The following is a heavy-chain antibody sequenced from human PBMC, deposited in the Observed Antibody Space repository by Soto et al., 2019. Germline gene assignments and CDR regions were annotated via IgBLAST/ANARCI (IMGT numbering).Heavy chain of an antibody. CDR1: GFTFSNYA. D-gene: IGHD4-17*01. CDR3: ANSYGDYASHFDH. J-gene: IGHJ4*02. CDR2: ISGSGGST. V-gene: IGHV3-23*01. Sequence: EVQLLESGGGLVQPGGSLRLSCAASGFTFSNYAMNWVRQAPGKGLEWVSAISGSGGSTYYADSVKGRFTISRDNSKNTLYLQMNSLRAEDTAVYYCANSYGDYASHFDHWGQGTLVTVSS.